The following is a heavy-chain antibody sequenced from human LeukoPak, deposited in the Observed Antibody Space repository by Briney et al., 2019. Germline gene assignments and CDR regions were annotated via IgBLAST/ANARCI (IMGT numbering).Heavy chain of an antibody. Sequence: SVKVSCKASGGTFSSYAISWVRQAPGQGLEWMGGIIPIFGTANYAQKFQGRVTITADESTSTAYMELSSLRSEDTAVYYCARARGYSGYDREYYFDYWGQGTLVTASS. CDR3: ARARGYSGYDREYYFDY. V-gene: IGHV1-69*13. J-gene: IGHJ4*02. CDR1: GGTFSSYA. D-gene: IGHD5-12*01. CDR2: IIPIFGTA.